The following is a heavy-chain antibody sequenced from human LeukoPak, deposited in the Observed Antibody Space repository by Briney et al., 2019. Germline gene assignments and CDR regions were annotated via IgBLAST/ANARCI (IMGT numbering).Heavy chain of an antibody. J-gene: IGHJ4*02. CDR1: GVSISNYY. V-gene: IGHV4-59*08. D-gene: IGHD2-2*02. CDR3: ARRYTASPGERFDY. CDR2: IYYSGST. Sequence: PSETLSLTCTVSGVSISNYYWTWIRQPPGKGLEWIGHIYYSGSTNYNPSLSSRVTISLDTSKNQFSLMLRSLTAADTAVYYCARRYTASPGERFDYWGQGTLVTVSS.